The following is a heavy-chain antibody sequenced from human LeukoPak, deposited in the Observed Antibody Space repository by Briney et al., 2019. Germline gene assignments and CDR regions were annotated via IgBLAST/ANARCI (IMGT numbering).Heavy chain of an antibody. CDR3: ARGYSGSPYYFSMDV. Sequence: SQTLSHTCTVSGGSINSAGYYWTWIRQHPGKGLEWIGYIYYSGNTYYNPSLKNRLTISVDMSKNQFSLKLSSVTAADTAVFYCARGYSGSPYYFSMDVWGKGTTVTVSS. J-gene: IGHJ6*04. D-gene: IGHD5-12*01. CDR2: IYYSGNT. V-gene: IGHV4-31*03. CDR1: GGSINSAGYY.